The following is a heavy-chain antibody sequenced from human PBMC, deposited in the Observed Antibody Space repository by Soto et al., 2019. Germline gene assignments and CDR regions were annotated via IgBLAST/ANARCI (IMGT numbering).Heavy chain of an antibody. CDR2: IGSAGDT. CDR3: ARGYLGSFEY. V-gene: IGHV3-13*01. Sequence: PGGSLRLSCAASGFTFSSYAVHWVRQPTGKGLEWVSVIGSAGDTYYPGSVKGRFTISRENAKNSLYLQMNSLRAEDTAVYYCARGYLGSFEYWGQGTLVTVSS. J-gene: IGHJ4*02. CDR1: GFTFSSYA. D-gene: IGHD7-27*01.